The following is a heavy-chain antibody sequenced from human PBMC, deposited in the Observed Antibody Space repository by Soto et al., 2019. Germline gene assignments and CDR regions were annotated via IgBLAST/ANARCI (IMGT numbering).Heavy chain of an antibody. J-gene: IGHJ6*02. V-gene: IGHV4-59*08. CDR1: DDSSSNYK. CDR3: VRQGLGRLHGLVGV. Sequence: QVQLQESGPGLVKPSETLSLTCTVSDDSSSNYKWSWIRQPPGRRLEWIGDIDSNGGTSYNPSRQSTVTISIDTSTKQFLLKLGSVPAAGTAVYYCVRQGLGRLHGLVGVWGQGTTVTVSS. D-gene: IGHD4-4*01. CDR2: IDSNGGT.